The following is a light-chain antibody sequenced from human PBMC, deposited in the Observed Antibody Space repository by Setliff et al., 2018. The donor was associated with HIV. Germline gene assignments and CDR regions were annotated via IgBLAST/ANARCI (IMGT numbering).Light chain of an antibody. Sequence: IQLTQSPSSLSAFVGDSVNITCRASQNITSALVWYQQKPGSPPRLLIYDASTLETSVPSRFTGSGSGTEFTLSITGLQPEDFTTYYCQQFRSFRLTFGGGT. CDR2: DAS. J-gene: IGKJ4*01. CDR3: QQFRSFRLT. CDR1: QNITSA. V-gene: IGKV1-13*02.